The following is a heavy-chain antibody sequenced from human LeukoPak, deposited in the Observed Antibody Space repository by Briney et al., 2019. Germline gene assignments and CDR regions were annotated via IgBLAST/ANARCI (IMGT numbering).Heavy chain of an antibody. CDR1: GGTFSSYA. J-gene: IGHJ4*02. D-gene: IGHD3-22*01. V-gene: IGHV1-69*13. CDR2: IIPIFGTA. CDR3: ARGGYYYDSSGPYYFDY. Sequence: SVKVSCKASGGTFSSYAISWVRQAPGQGLEWMGGIIPIFGTANYAQKFQGRVTITADESTSTAYMELSSLRSEDTAVYYCARGGYYYDSSGPYYFDYWGQGTLVTVSS.